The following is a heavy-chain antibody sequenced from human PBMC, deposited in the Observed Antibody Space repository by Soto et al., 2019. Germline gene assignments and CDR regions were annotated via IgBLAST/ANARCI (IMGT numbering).Heavy chain of an antibody. CDR1: GYTFTSYD. CDR2: MNPNSGNT. Sequence: QVQLVQSGAEVKKPGASVKVSCKASGYTFTSYDINWVRQATGQGLEWMGWMNPNSGNTGYAQKFQGRDTMTRNTSISTAYMELSSLKSEDTAVYYCARGTLGYCISTRFPPGDAFEIWGQGTMVTVSS. D-gene: IGHD2-2*01. J-gene: IGHJ3*02. CDR3: ARGTLGYCISTRFPPGDAFEI. V-gene: IGHV1-8*01.